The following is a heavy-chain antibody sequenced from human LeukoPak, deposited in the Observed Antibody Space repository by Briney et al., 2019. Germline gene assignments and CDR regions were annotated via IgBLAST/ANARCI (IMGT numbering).Heavy chain of an antibody. CDR1: GGSISSSSYY. Sequence: PSETLSLTCTVSGGSISSSSYYWGWIRQPPGKGLEWIGSIYYSGSTYYNPSLKSRVTISVDTSKNQFSLKLSSVTAADTAVYYCARQLPAASAGFDYWGQGTLVTVSS. CDR2: IYYSGST. V-gene: IGHV4-39*01. D-gene: IGHD2-2*01. J-gene: IGHJ4*02. CDR3: ARQLPAASAGFDY.